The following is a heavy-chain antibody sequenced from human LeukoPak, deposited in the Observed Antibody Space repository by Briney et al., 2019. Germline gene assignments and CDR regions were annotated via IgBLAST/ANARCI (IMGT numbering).Heavy chain of an antibody. CDR1: GFNFSSFG. V-gene: IGHV3-33*01. D-gene: IGHD6-19*01. CDR2: IYSDGSNE. J-gene: IGHJ4*02. CDR3: AREQQWLRPLDY. Sequence: GGSLRLSCAASGFNFSSFGLHWVRQAPGKGLEWVAIIYSDGSNEYYADSVKGRFTISRDNSKNTLSLQMNSLRAEDTAVYHCAREQQWLRPLDYWGQGTLVTVSS.